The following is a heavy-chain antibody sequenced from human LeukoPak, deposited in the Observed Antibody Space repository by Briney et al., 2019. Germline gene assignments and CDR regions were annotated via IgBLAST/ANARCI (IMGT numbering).Heavy chain of an antibody. V-gene: IGHV3-30*04. D-gene: IGHD6-19*01. CDR2: ISYDGSNK. J-gene: IGHJ5*02. CDR1: GFTFSSYA. Sequence: GGSLRLSCAASGFTFSSYAMHWVRQAPGKGLEWVAVISYDGSNKYYANSVKGRFTISRDNSKNTLYLQMNSLRAEDTAVYYCARDRLHLAGTLDPWGQGTLVTVPS. CDR3: ARDRLHLAGTLDP.